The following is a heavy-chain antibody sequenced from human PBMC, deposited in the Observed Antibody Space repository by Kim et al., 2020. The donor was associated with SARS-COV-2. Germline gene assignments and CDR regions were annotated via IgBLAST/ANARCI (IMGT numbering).Heavy chain of an antibody. J-gene: IGHJ4*02. CDR1: KFTFSTYA. CDR3: AGLRHIYSSCDF. CDR2: ISGEGIST. V-gene: IGHV3-23*01. D-gene: IGHD2-21*01. Sequence: GGSLRLSCAASKFTFSTYAMTWVRQAPGKGLEWVSSISGEGISTYYADSVKGRFTISRDNSRNTLYLQMHSLRAEDTALYYCAGLRHIYSSCDFWGQGTLVSVSS.